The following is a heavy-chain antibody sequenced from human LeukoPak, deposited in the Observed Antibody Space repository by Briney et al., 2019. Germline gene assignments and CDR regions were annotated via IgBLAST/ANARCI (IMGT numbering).Heavy chain of an antibody. D-gene: IGHD3-10*01. CDR2: IYYSGNT. V-gene: IGHV4-38-2*02. CDR3: ARGEYGSGYYFDY. J-gene: IGHJ4*02. Sequence: SETLSLTCTVSGYSISSGYYFGWIRQPPGKGLEWIGNIYYSGNTYYNASLESRVTISVDTSKNQFSLKLSSVTAADTAVYYCARGEYGSGYYFDYWGQGTLVTVSS. CDR1: GYSISSGYY.